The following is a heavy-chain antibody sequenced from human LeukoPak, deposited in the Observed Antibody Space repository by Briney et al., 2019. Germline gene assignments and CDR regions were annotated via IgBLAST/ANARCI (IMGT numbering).Heavy chain of an antibody. V-gene: IGHV3-30*03. CDR3: LGGTGWIFDY. D-gene: IGHD6-19*01. J-gene: IGHJ4*02. CDR2: ISYDGSNK. Sequence: GGSLRLSCAASGFTFSSYGMHWVRQAPGKGLEWVAVISYDGSNKYYADSVKGRFTISRDNSKNTLYLQMNSLRAEDTAVYYCLGGTGWIFDYWGQGTLVTVSS. CDR1: GFTFSSYG.